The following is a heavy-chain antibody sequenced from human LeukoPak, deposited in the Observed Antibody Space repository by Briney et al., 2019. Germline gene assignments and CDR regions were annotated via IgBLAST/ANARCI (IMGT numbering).Heavy chain of an antibody. CDR1: GGSISSSNW. Sequence: PSETLSLTCAVSGGSISSSNWWSWVRQPPGKGLEWIGEIYHSGSTNYNPSLKSRVTISVDKSKNQFSLKLSSVTAADTAVYYCARDYSYDYVWGSYRYPYFDYWGQGTLVTVSS. V-gene: IGHV4-4*02. J-gene: IGHJ4*02. D-gene: IGHD3-16*02. CDR2: IYHSGST. CDR3: ARDYSYDYVWGSYRYPYFDY.